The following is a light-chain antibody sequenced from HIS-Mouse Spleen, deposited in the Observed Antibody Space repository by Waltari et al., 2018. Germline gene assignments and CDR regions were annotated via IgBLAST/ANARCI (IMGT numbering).Light chain of an antibody. Sequence: NFMPTQPHSVSESPGKTVTISCTPSSGSIASTDVNWHQQRTGSAPPTVTDADNQRPPGVHDRFSGSSASSTNSASLTISGLKTEDEADYYCQSYDSSNAVFGGGTKLTVL. J-gene: IGLJ2*01. CDR3: QSYDSSNAV. CDR1: SGSIASTD. V-gene: IGLV6-57*04. CDR2: ADN.